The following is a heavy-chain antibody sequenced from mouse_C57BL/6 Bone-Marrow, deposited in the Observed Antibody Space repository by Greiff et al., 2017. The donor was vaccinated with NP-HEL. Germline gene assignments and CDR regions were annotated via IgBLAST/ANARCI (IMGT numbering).Heavy chain of an antibody. J-gene: IGHJ2*01. CDR1: GYTFTSYW. CDR2: INPSSGYT. D-gene: IGHD1-1*01. CDR3: ATVVATDFDY. Sequence: QVHVKQSGAELAKPGASVKLSCKASGYTFTSYWMHWVKQRPGQGLEWIGYINPSSGYTKYNQKFKDKATLTADKSSSTAYMQLSSLTYEDSAVYYCATVVATDFDYWGQGTTLTVSS. V-gene: IGHV1-7*01.